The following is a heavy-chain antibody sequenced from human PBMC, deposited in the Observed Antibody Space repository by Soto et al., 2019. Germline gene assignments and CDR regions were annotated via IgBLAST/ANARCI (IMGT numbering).Heavy chain of an antibody. V-gene: IGHV1-69*13. D-gene: IGHD6-19*01. CDR1: GGTFSSYA. Sequence: SVKVSCKASGGTFSSYAISWVRQAPGQGLEWMGGIIPIFGTANYAQKFQGRVTITADESTSTAYMELSSLRSEDTAVYYCARAYMAVAGPGAFDIWGQGTMVTVSS. CDR3: ARAYMAVAGPGAFDI. J-gene: IGHJ3*02. CDR2: IIPIFGTA.